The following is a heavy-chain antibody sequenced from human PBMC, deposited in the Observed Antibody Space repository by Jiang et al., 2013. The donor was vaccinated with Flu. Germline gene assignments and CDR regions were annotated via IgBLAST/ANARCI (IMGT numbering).Heavy chain of an antibody. J-gene: IGHJ5*02. D-gene: IGHD6-19*01. CDR2: IYSTGST. CDR1: GGSLSSGSYY. Sequence: GPGLVKPSQTLSLTCTVSGGSLSSGSYYWNWIRQPAGKGLEWIGRIYSTGSTNYNPSLKSRVTISLDTSKNQFSLKLSSVTAADTAVYYCAKELAVSATNWFDPWGQGTLVTVSS. CDR3: AKELAVSATNWFDP. V-gene: IGHV4-61*02.